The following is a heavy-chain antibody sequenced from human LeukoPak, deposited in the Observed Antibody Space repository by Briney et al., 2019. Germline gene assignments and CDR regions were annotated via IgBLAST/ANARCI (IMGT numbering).Heavy chain of an antibody. V-gene: IGHV3-9*01. CDR2: ISWNSGSI. Sequence: GGSLRLSCAASGFTFDDYAMHWVRHAPGKGLEWVSGISWNSGSIGYADSVKGRFTISRDNSKNFLYLQMNRLGAEDTAVYYCVRGGYSSFDYWGQGTLVTVSS. J-gene: IGHJ4*02. D-gene: IGHD3-10*01. CDR1: GFTFDDYA. CDR3: VRGGYSSFDY.